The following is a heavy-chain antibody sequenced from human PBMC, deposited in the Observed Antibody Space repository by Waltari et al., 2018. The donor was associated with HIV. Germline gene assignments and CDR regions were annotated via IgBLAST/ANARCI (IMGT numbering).Heavy chain of an antibody. Sequence: QVQLQQWGAGLLKPSETLSLTCAVYGGSFSGYYWSWIRQPPGKGLEWIGEINHSGSTNYNPSLKSRVTISVDTSKNQFSLKLSSVTAADTAVYYCARGGVSSSGWYVVLSYYGMDVWGQGTTVTVSS. D-gene: IGHD6-19*01. CDR3: ARGGVSSSGWYVVLSYYGMDV. V-gene: IGHV4-34*01. J-gene: IGHJ6*02. CDR2: INHSGST. CDR1: GGSFSGYY.